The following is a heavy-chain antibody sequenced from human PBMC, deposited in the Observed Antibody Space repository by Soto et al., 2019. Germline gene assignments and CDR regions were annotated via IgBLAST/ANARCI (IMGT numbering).Heavy chain of an antibody. CDR3: ATSFGSGSRAFDY. V-gene: IGHV1-69*02. D-gene: IGHD3-10*01. J-gene: IGHJ4*02. Sequence: QVQLVQSGAEVKKPGSSVKVSCKASGDTFNFYTINWVRQAPGLGLEWMGRFNPILSFSNSALKFQGRVTLTADKATSTAYMVLSSLRSEDTAIYYCATSFGSGSRAFDYWGQGALGPVSS. CDR2: FNPILSFS. CDR1: GDTFNFYT.